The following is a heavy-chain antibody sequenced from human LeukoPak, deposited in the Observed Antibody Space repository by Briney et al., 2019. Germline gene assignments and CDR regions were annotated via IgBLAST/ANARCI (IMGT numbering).Heavy chain of an antibody. V-gene: IGHV3-7*03. CDR2: IKQDGSEK. CDR1: GFTFSNLW. Sequence: GGSLRLSCAASGFTFSNLWMSWVRQAPGKGLRWVANIKQDGSEKYYVDSVKGRFTISRDNAQNSLYLQMNSLRAEDTAIYYCATSTAPAGTDWGQGTLVTVSS. CDR3: ATSTAPAGTD. J-gene: IGHJ4*02. D-gene: IGHD6-13*01.